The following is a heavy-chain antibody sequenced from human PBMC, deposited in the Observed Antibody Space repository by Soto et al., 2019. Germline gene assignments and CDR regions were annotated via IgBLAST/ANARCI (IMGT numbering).Heavy chain of an antibody. J-gene: IGHJ4*02. Sequence: QVQVMQSGAEVKKPGDSVKVSCKTSGYIFSDYGINWVRQAPGQGLEWMGWISGYSGNANLAQKFQGRVTMTTDKSTRTAYKELRRMRSHDTAVYYCAKRTSETKWGESDYWGQGTLVTVSS. V-gene: IGHV1-18*04. CDR3: AKRTSETKWGESDY. CDR1: GYIFSDYG. D-gene: IGHD3-16*01. CDR2: ISGYSGNA.